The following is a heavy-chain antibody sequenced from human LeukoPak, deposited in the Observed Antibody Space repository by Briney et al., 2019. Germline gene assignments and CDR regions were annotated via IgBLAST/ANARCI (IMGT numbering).Heavy chain of an antibody. CDR2: IYSGGST. CDR1: EFSVGSNY. Sequence: GGSLRLSCAASEFSVGSNYMTWVRQAPGKGLEWVSLIYSGGSTYYADSVKGRFTISRDNAQSSLYLQMNSLRAEDTAVYYCARQAVARPFDLWGQGTMVAVSS. CDR3: ARQAVARPFDL. V-gene: IGHV3-66*04. J-gene: IGHJ3*01.